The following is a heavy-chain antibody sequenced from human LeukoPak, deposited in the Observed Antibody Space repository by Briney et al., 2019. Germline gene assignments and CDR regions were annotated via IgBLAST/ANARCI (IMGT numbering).Heavy chain of an antibody. CDR3: ARDGLSLGFWSGSYFDY. V-gene: IGHV1-46*01. Sequence: GASVKVSCKASGYAFTTYYIHWVRQAPGQGLEWMGIIDPTGGSTNYAHEFRDRVTMTRDTSTSTVYMELSSLSSEDTAVYYCARDGLSLGFWSGSYFDYWGQGTLVTVSS. CDR2: IDPTGGST. J-gene: IGHJ4*02. CDR1: GYAFTTYY. D-gene: IGHD3-3*01.